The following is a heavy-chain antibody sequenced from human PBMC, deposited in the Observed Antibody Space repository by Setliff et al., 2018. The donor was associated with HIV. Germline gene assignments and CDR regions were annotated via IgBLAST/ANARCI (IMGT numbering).Heavy chain of an antibody. Sequence: LRLSCVVSGFIFDDYAMSWVRLAPGKGLEWVSGLNHHGGNTAYADSVKGRFTISRDNAKNSLYLQMNSLRADDTAFYYSARDLVETLFFGDFNYMDVWGKGTMVTVSS. CDR2: LNHHGGNT. CDR3: ARDLVETLFFGDFNYMDV. V-gene: IGHV3-20*04. CDR1: GFIFDDYA. J-gene: IGHJ6*03. D-gene: IGHD2-21*02.